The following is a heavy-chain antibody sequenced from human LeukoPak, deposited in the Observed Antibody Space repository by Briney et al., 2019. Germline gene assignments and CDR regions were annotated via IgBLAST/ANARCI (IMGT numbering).Heavy chain of an antibody. J-gene: IGHJ4*02. CDR3: ARAGITMIPFDY. CDR1: GYTFTSYY. D-gene: IGHD3-22*01. Sequence: ASVKVSCKASGYTFTSYYMHWVRQAPGQGLEWMGIINPSGGSASYAQKFQGRVTMTRDTSTSTVYMELSSLRSEDTAVYYCARAGITMIPFDYWGQGTLVTVSS. V-gene: IGHV1-46*01. CDR2: INPSGGSA.